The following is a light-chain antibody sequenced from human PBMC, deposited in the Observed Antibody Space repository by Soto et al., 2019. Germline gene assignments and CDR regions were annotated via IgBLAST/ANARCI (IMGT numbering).Light chain of an antibody. J-gene: IGLJ2*01. CDR1: SSNIGNNA. V-gene: IGLV1-36*01. Sequence: QSVLTQPPSVSEAPRQRVTISCSGSSSNIGNNAVNWYQQLPGKAPKLLIYYDDLLPSGVSDRFSGSKSGTSASLAISGLQSEDEDDYYCAAWDDSLNSLVVGRGTKLTVL. CDR3: AAWDDSLNSLV. CDR2: YDD.